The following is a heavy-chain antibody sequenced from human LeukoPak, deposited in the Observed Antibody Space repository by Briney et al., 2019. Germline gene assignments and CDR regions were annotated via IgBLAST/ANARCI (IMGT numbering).Heavy chain of an antibody. CDR1: GFIFNNYA. J-gene: IGHJ4*02. D-gene: IGHD2-15*01. V-gene: IGHV3-23*01. CDR2: ISSGGST. Sequence: PGGSLRLSWAASGFIFNNYAMSWVRQAPGKGLEWVSGISSGGSTYYADSVQGRFTISRDNSKNMLYLQMNTLRAEDTAVYYCAKEGGHSYDYFDYWGQGTLVTVSS. CDR3: AKEGGHSYDYFDY.